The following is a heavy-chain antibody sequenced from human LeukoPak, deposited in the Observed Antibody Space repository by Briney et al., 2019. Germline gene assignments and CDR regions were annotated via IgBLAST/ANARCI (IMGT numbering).Heavy chain of an antibody. CDR1: GGTFSSYA. CDR3: AREDCSSTSCYCNY. Sequence: ASVKVSCKASGGTFSSYAISWVRQAPGQGLEWMGGIIPIFGTANYAQKFQGRVTITTDESTSTAYMELSSLGSEDTAVYYCAREDCSSTSCYCNYWGQGTLVTVSS. D-gene: IGHD2-2*01. CDR2: IIPIFGTA. J-gene: IGHJ4*02. V-gene: IGHV1-69*05.